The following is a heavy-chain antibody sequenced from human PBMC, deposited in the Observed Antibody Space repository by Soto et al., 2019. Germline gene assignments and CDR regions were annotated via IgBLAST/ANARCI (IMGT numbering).Heavy chain of an antibody. CDR1: GGSISSGGYY. CDR3: ARDGGGDGSGSYYNPFVDFDI. Sequence: QVQLQESGPGLVKPSQTLSLTCTVSGGSISSGGYYWSWIRQHPGKGLEWIGYIYYSGSTYYNPSLKSRVTKAVDTSKNQFSLKLSSVTAADTAVYYCARDGGGDGSGSYYNPFVDFDIWGQGTMVTVSS. V-gene: IGHV4-31*03. J-gene: IGHJ3*02. CDR2: IYYSGST. D-gene: IGHD3-10*01.